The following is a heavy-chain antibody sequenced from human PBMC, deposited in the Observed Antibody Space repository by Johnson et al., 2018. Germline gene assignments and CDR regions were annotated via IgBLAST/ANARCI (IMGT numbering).Heavy chain of an antibody. D-gene: IGHD1-26*01. J-gene: IGHJ2*01. CDR3: GRDWLVGAKGWYFDL. Sequence: VQLVESGGGLVQPGGSLRLTCAASGFTFISYSMNWVRQAPGKGLEWVSYISSSSRTIYYAASVNGRFTISKDNAKNSLYLQMTSLRAEDPAVYYCGRDWLVGAKGWYFDLWGRGTLVTVSS. CDR1: GFTFISYS. V-gene: IGHV3-48*04. CDR2: ISSSSRTI.